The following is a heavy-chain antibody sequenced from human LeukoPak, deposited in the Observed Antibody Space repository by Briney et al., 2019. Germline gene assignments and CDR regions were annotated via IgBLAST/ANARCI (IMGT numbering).Heavy chain of an antibody. CDR3: ATRYCSGSSCYALDH. CDR2: ISSSSDHI. J-gene: IGHJ4*01. V-gene: IGHV3-21*01. CDR1: GFTFSSYS. D-gene: IGHD2-15*01. Sequence: GGSLRLSCAASGFTFSSYSMNWVRQAPGKGLGWVACISSSSDHIYYADSVKGRLTISRDNAKSSLYLQMNSLRAEDTAVYYCATRYCSGSSCYALDHWGQGTLVTVSS.